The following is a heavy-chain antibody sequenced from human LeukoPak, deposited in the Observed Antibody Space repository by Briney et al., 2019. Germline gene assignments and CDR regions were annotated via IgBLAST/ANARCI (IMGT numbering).Heavy chain of an antibody. Sequence: PGGSLRLSCAASGFTFSSYAMSRVRQAPGKGLEWVAVIWYDGSNKYYADSVRGRFTISRDNSKNTLYLEMNSLRAEDTAVYHCARGPHYSDSSGVIDPWGQGTLVTVSS. CDR1: GFTFSSYA. D-gene: IGHD3-22*01. CDR3: ARGPHYSDSSGVIDP. V-gene: IGHV3-33*08. J-gene: IGHJ5*02. CDR2: IWYDGSNK.